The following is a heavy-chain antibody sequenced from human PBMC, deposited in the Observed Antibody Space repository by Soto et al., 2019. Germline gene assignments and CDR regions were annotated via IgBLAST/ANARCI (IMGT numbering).Heavy chain of an antibody. V-gene: IGHV4-39*01. D-gene: IGHD6-13*01. CDR2: IYYSGST. CDR1: GDSISSSSHY. Sequence: LSLTCTISGDSISSSSHYWGWIRQPPGKGLEWIARIYYSGSTHYNPPLKSRVTISGDSSKNQFSLKVYSVTAADTAMYYRARQIASSWDSFDYGGQGALVTVSS. J-gene: IGHJ4*02. CDR3: ARQIASSWDSFDY.